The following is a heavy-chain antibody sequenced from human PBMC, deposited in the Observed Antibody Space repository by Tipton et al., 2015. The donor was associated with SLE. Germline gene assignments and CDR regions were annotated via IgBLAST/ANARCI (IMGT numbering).Heavy chain of an antibody. Sequence: TLSLTCTVSGGSISSHYWSWIRQPPGKGLEWIGYIYYSGSTNYNPSLKSRVTISVDTSKNQFSLKLSSVTAADTAVYYCARGGRTELWYFDLWGRGTLVTVSS. CDR3: ARGGRTELWYFDL. CDR2: IYYSGST. CDR1: GGSISSHY. V-gene: IGHV4-59*11. J-gene: IGHJ2*01. D-gene: IGHD1-14*01.